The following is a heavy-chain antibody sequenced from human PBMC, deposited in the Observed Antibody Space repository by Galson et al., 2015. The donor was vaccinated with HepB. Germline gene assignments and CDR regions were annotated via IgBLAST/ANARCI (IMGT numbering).Heavy chain of an antibody. CDR3: AKDQMIRGGSYWSNFDY. J-gene: IGHJ4*02. D-gene: IGHD1-26*01. CDR2: ISGSAINT. Sequence: SLRLSCAASGFTFSNYAMSWVRQAPGRGLEWVSTISGSAINTYYADSVKGRFTISRDNSKNTLYLQMNSLRAEDTAVYYCAKDQMIRGGSYWSNFDYWGQGTLVTVSS. CDR1: GFTFSNYA. V-gene: IGHV3-23*01.